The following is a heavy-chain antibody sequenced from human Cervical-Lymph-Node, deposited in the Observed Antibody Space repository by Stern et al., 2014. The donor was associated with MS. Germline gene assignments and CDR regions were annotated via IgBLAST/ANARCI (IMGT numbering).Heavy chain of an antibody. Sequence: VQLEESGPGLVQPSQTLSLTCTVSGASISSGGYYWTWIRHHPGKGLEXIGDIYYSGSTYYNPSLKSRLTMSLDTSKNQFSLKLSSVTAADTAMYFCARETFGSGSYFKTPYYFDSWGQGTLVTVSS. CDR1: GASISSGGYY. CDR2: IYYSGST. J-gene: IGHJ4*02. CDR3: ARETFGSGSYFKTPYYFDS. D-gene: IGHD3-10*01. V-gene: IGHV4-31*03.